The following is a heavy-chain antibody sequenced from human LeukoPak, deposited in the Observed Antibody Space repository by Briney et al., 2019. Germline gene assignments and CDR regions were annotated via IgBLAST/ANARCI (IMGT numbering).Heavy chain of an antibody. CDR2: IYYSGST. CDR3: ARLPERWLQLGDY. CDR1: GGSISSSSYY. D-gene: IGHD5-24*01. J-gene: IGHJ4*02. Sequence: PSETLSLTCTVSGGSISSSSYYWGWIRQPPGKGLEWIGSIYYSGSTYYNPSLKSRVTISVDTSKNQFSLKLSSVTAADTAVYYCARLPERWLQLGDYWGQGTLVTVSS. V-gene: IGHV4-39*01.